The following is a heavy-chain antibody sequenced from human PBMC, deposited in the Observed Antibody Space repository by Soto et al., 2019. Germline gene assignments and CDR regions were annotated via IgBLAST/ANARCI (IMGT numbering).Heavy chain of an antibody. CDR3: ARVGGYDILTGASGNWFDP. CDR1: SGSISSSNW. D-gene: IGHD3-9*01. CDR2: IYHSGST. J-gene: IGHJ5*02. V-gene: IGHV4-4*02. Sequence: PSETLSLTCTVSSGSISSSNWWSWVRQPPGKGLEWIGEIYHSGSTNYNPSLKSRVTISVDKSKNQFSLKLSSVTAADTAVYYCARVGGYDILTGASGNWFDPWGQGTLVTVSS.